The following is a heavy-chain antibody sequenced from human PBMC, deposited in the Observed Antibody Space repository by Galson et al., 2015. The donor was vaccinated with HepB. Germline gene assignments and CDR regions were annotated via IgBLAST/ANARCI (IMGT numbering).Heavy chain of an antibody. V-gene: IGHV3-33*05. CDR2: ISYDGRNT. CDR3: AREDYDFLTGYPHGERYGMNV. Sequence: SLRLSCAASGIMFSRYGMHWVRQAPGKGLEWVAVISYDGRNTYYADSVKGRFTISRDNSKNTLYLQMNSLRVEDTAVYYCAREDYDFLTGYPHGERYGMNVWGPGTTVTVSS. CDR1: GIMFSRYG. J-gene: IGHJ6*02. D-gene: IGHD3-9*01.